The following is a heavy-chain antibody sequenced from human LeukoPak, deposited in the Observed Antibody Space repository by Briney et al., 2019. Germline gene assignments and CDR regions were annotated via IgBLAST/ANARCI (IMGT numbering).Heavy chain of an antibody. J-gene: IGHJ3*02. V-gene: IGHV1-2*02. CDR1: GYTFTGYY. D-gene: IGHD6-19*01. Sequence: ASVKVSCKASGYTFTGYYMHWMRQAPGQGLEWMGWINPNSGGTNYAQKFQGRVTMTRDTSISTAYMELSRLRSDDTAVYYCARDVVQWLAYAFDIWGQGTMVTVSS. CDR2: INPNSGGT. CDR3: ARDVVQWLAYAFDI.